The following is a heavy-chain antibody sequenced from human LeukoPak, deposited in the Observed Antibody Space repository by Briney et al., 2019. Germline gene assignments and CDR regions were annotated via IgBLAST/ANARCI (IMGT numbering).Heavy chain of an antibody. V-gene: IGHV1-8*01. Sequence: AASVKVSCKASGYTFTSYDINWVRQATGQGLEGMGWMNSNSGNTGYAQKFQGRVTMTRNTSISTAYMELSSLRSEDTAVYYCARRTKRFLELLPEYYFDVWGQGTLVTVSS. J-gene: IGHJ4*02. CDR2: MNSNSGNT. CDR3: ARRTKRFLELLPEYYFDV. CDR1: GYTFTSYD. D-gene: IGHD3-3*01.